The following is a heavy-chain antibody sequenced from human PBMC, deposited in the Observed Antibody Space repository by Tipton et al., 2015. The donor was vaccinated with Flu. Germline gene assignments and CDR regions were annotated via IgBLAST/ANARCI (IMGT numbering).Heavy chain of an antibody. CDR1: GGSMNNYFWSSYY. Sequence: TLSLTCTVSGGSMNNYFWSSYYWSWIRQPAGKGLEWIGRIYSTGSTNYNPPVKSRVTMSVDTSKNQFSLKLTSLTAADTAIYYCAAAPYGSGSWDFWGQGTLVTVSS. CDR3: AAAPYGSGSWDF. V-gene: IGHV4-4*07. J-gene: IGHJ1*01. D-gene: IGHD3-10*01. CDR2: IYSTGST.